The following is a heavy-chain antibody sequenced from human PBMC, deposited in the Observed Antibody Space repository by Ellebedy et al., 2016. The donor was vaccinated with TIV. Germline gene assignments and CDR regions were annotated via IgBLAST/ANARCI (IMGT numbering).Heavy chain of an antibody. V-gene: IGHV4-39*07. CDR2: IYYSGST. CDR3: AADPQHYGDYPGFDY. J-gene: IGHJ4*02. D-gene: IGHD4-17*01. Sequence: SETLSLTXTVSGGSISSSSYYWGWIRQPPGKGLEWIGSIYYSGSTYYNPSLKSRVTISVDTSKNQFSLKLSSVTAADTAVYYCAADPQHYGDYPGFDYWGQGTLVTVSS. CDR1: GGSISSSSYY.